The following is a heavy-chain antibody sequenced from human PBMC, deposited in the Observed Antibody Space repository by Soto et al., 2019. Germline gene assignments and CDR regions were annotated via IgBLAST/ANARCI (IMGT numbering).Heavy chain of an antibody. V-gene: IGHV4-59*01. J-gene: IGHJ4*02. CDR3: ARYPREAVAGYTLDN. D-gene: IGHD6-13*01. Sequence: QVQLQESGPGLVKASETLSLTCTVSGGSISSNYWTWIRQPPGKGLEWIGYVYNSGSTNYNPSLKSRVTISEDTSKSQFSLKVNSMTAADTAVYYCARYPREAVAGYTLDNWGQGILVTVSS. CDR1: GGSISSNY. CDR2: VYNSGST.